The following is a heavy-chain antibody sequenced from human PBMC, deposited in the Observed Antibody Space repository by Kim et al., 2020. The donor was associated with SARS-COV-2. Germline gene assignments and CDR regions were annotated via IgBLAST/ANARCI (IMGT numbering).Heavy chain of an antibody. CDR3: ARDRGSDSCHSFDS. J-gene: IGHJ4*02. Sequence: ADSVKGRFTISRDNAKNSLYLQMNSLRAEDTALYYCARDRGSDSCHSFDSWRQGTLVTVSS. V-gene: IGHV3-48*03. D-gene: IGHD2-15*01.